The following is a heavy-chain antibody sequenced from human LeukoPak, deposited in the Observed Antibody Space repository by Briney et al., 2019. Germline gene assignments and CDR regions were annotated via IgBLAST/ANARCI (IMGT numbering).Heavy chain of an antibody. CDR1: GFTFSSYW. V-gene: IGHV3-7*01. CDR2: IKQDGSEK. D-gene: IGHD3-22*01. J-gene: IGHJ4*02. Sequence: GGSLRLSCAASGFTFSSYWMSWVRQAPGKGLEWVANIKQDGSEKFYVDSVKGRFTISRDNAKNSLYLQMSSLRAEDTAVYFCARDYYGSTGPLTYWGQGALVTVSS. CDR3: ARDYYGSTGPLTY.